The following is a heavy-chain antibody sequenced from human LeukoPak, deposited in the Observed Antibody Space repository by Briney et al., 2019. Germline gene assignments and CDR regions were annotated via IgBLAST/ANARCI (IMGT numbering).Heavy chain of an antibody. D-gene: IGHD3-10*01. Sequence: GASVKVSCKASGYTFSDYTINWVRQAPGQGLEWMGWINTNTGNPAYARDFRGRFVLSLDTSDNTAYLEISSLKTEDTAVYYCARSSRGVIGLLDYWGQGALVAVSS. CDR2: INTNTGNP. J-gene: IGHJ4*02. CDR3: ARSSRGVIGLLDY. V-gene: IGHV7-4-1*01. CDR1: GYTFSDYT.